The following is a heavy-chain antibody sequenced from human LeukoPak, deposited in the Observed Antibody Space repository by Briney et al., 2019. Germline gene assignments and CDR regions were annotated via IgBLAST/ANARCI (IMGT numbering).Heavy chain of an antibody. V-gene: IGHV3-11*05. CDR3: ARDYGAYEVPYWYFDL. CDR1: GFTFSSFA. Sequence: GGSLRLSCAASGFTFSSFAMTWIRQAPGRRLEWVSYISSTSAYTKYADSVKGRFTISRDNAKNSLYLQMNSLRAEDTAIYYCARDYGAYEVPYWYFDLWGRGTLVTVSS. J-gene: IGHJ2*01. CDR2: ISSTSAYT. D-gene: IGHD4-17*01.